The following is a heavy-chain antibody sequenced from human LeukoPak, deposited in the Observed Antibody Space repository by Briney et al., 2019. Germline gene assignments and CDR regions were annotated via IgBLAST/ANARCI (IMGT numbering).Heavy chain of an antibody. Sequence: GASVKVSCKASGGTFSSYAISWVRQAPGQGLEWMGWISAYNGNTNYAQKLQGRVTMTTDTSTSTAYMELRSLRSDDTAVYYCARVAVAGNYYFDYWGQGTLVTVSS. V-gene: IGHV1-18*01. CDR1: GGTFSSYA. D-gene: IGHD6-19*01. J-gene: IGHJ4*02. CDR3: ARVAVAGNYYFDY. CDR2: ISAYNGNT.